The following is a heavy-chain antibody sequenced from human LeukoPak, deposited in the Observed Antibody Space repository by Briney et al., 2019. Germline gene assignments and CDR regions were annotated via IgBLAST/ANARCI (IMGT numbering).Heavy chain of an antibody. V-gene: IGHV3-23*01. D-gene: IGHD2-21*02. Sequence: GGSLRLSCAASGFTFGTYAMSWVRQAPGKGLEWVSTIDNSGGYTYYADSVKGRFTISRDNSKNTLFLQMNSLRAEDTAVYYCARGPAYCGADCYHYFLYWGQGTLVTVSS. CDR1: GFTFGTYA. CDR2: IDNSGGYT. J-gene: IGHJ4*02. CDR3: ARGPAYCGADCYHYFLY.